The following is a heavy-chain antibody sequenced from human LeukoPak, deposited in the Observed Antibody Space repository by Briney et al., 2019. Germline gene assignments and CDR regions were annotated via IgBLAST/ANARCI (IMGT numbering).Heavy chain of an antibody. CDR3: ARGFCSSTSCYRLRWFDP. CDR2: INHSGST. V-gene: IGHV4-34*01. J-gene: IGHJ5*02. Sequence: SETLSLTCAVHGGSFSGYYWSWIRQPPGKGLEWIGEINHSGSTNYNPSLKSRVTISVDTSKNQFSLKLSSVTAADTAVYYCARGFCSSTSCYRLRWFDPWGQGTLVTVSS. CDR1: GGSFSGYY. D-gene: IGHD2-2*01.